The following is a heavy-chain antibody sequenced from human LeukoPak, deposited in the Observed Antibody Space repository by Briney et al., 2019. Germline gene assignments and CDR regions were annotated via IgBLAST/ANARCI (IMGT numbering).Heavy chain of an antibody. V-gene: IGHV4-39*07. CDR3: ARDRSAERGYSGYLFDY. CDR2: IYYSGST. Sequence: SETLSLTCTVSGGSISSSSYYWGWIRQPPGKGLEWIGSIYYSGSTYYNPSLKSRVTISVDTSKNQFSLKLSSVTAADTAVYYCARDRSAERGYSGYLFDYWGQGTLVTVSS. J-gene: IGHJ4*02. D-gene: IGHD5-12*01. CDR1: GGSISSSSYY.